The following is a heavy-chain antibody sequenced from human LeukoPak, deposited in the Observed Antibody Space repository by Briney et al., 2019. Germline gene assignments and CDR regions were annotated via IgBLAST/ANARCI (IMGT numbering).Heavy chain of an antibody. CDR2: ISGSGGST. CDR1: GFTFSSYA. J-gene: IGHJ4*02. V-gene: IGHV3-23*01. D-gene: IGHD3-22*01. CDR3: AKAFTMLVAPTDLDY. Sequence: PGGSLRLSCAASGFTFSSYAMSWVRQAPGKGLEWVSAISGSGGSTYYADSVKGRFTISRDNSKHTLYLQMNSLRAEDTAVYYCAKAFTMLVAPTDLDYWGQGTLVTVSS.